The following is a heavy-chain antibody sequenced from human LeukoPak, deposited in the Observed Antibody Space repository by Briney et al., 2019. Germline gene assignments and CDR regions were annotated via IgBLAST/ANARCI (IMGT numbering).Heavy chain of an antibody. Sequence: GGSLRLSCAASGFTFSDYYMSWIRQAPGKGLEWVSYISSSGSTLYYADSVKGRITISRDNAKNSLYLQMNSLRAEDTAVYYCARRGYNWNAIDYWGQGTLVTVSS. D-gene: IGHD1-20*01. V-gene: IGHV3-11*01. J-gene: IGHJ4*02. CDR1: GFTFSDYY. CDR3: ARRGYNWNAIDY. CDR2: ISSSGSTL.